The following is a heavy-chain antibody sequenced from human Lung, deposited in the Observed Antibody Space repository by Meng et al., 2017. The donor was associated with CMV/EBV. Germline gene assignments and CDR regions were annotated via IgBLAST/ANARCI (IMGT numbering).Heavy chain of an antibody. V-gene: IGHV3-7*01. CDR1: GFTLSSYW. CDR3: ARDHSGRGAFDI. CDR2: INQDGSET. Sequence: GESLKISCAASGFTLSSYWVSWVRQAPGKGLEWVANINQDGSETYYMDSVKGRFTISRDNAKNSLYLQMNSLRAGDTAVYYCARDHSGRGAFDIWGQGTRVTVSS. J-gene: IGHJ3*02. D-gene: IGHD3-10*01.